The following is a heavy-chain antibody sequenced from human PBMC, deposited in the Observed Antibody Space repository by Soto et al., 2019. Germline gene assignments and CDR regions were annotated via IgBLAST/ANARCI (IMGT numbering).Heavy chain of an antibody. CDR1: LFIVSDNY. J-gene: IGHJ4*02. D-gene: IGHD4-17*01. CDR3: ATRMTTAPY. CDR2: IYSGGGT. V-gene: IGHV3-66*01. Sequence: EVRLVQSGGGLVQPGGSLRLSCAASLFIVSDNYMSWFRQAPGKGLEWVSLIYSGGGTDYAESVKGRFTISRDNSKNTLYLQMNSLKAEDTGIYYCATRMTTAPYWGQGTVVTVSS.